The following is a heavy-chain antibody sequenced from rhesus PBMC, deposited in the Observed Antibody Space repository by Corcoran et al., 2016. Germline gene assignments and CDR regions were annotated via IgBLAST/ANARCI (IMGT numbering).Heavy chain of an antibody. CDR3: AKDRNWNYGLDS. J-gene: IGHJ6*01. CDR2: IDPSDSDT. Sequence: EVQLVQSGAAVKRPGESLKISCKTSGYSFTSYWISWVRQMPGKGLEWMGAIDPSDSDTRYNPSFQGQVTISADKSISTADQQWSRLKSSDTATYYGAKDRNWNYGLDSWGQGVVVTVSS. CDR1: GYSFTSYW. D-gene: IGHD1-26*01. V-gene: IGHV5-20*01.